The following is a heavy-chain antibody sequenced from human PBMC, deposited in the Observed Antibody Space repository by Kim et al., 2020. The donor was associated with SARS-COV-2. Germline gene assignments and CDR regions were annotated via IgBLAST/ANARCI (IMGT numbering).Heavy chain of an antibody. V-gene: IGHV1-3*01. J-gene: IGHJ4*02. CDR2: NGNT. CDR3: ARRDLFDY. Sequence: NGNTRYSQNFQGRVTITRDTSASTAYMELSSLRSEDTAVYYCARRDLFDYWGQGTLVTVSS.